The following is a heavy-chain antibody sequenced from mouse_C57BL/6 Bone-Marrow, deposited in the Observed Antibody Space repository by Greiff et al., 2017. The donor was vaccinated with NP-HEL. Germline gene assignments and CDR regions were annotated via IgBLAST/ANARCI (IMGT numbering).Heavy chain of an antibody. Sequence: VKLQESGAELVKPGASVKISCKASGYAFSSYWMNWVKQRPGKGLEWIGQIYPGDGDTNYNGKFKGKATLTADKSSSTAYMQLSSLTSEDSAVYFCARRYGYYAFDYWGQGTTLTVSS. CDR3: ARRYGYYAFDY. V-gene: IGHV1-80*01. J-gene: IGHJ2*01. CDR2: IYPGDGDT. D-gene: IGHD2-3*01. CDR1: GYAFSSYW.